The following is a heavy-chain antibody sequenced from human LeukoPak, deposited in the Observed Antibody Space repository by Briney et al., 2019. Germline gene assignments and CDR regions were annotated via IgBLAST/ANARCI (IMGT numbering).Heavy chain of an antibody. CDR2: MNPNSGNT. V-gene: IGHV1-8*01. CDR1: GYTFTSYD. Sequence: ASVKVSCKASGYTFTSYDINWVRQATGQGLEWMGWMNPNSGNTGYAQKFQGRVTMTRNTSISTAYMELRSLRSDDTAVYYCARSGEWLANWFDPWGQGTLVTVSS. J-gene: IGHJ5*02. CDR3: ARSGEWLANWFDP. D-gene: IGHD6-19*01.